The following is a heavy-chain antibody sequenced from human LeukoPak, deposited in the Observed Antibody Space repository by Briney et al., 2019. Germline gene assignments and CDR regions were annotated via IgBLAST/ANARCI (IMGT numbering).Heavy chain of an antibody. Sequence: GGSLRLSCTASGFTFGDYAMSWVRQAPGKGLEWVGFIRSKAYGGTPEYAASVKGRFTISRDDSKSIAYLQSNSLKTEDTAVYYCTRIGTSGGEFDYWGQGTLVTVSS. CDR1: GFTFGDYA. CDR2: IRSKAYGGTP. J-gene: IGHJ4*02. CDR3: TRIGTSGGEFDY. D-gene: IGHD2-2*01. V-gene: IGHV3-49*04.